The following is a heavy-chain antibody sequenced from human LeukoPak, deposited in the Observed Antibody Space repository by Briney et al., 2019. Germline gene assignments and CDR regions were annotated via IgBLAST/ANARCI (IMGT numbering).Heavy chain of an antibody. V-gene: IGHV3-23*01. J-gene: IGHJ4*02. D-gene: IGHD1-7*01. CDR2: IRGSGDST. CDR3: AKAGGNFVFDY. CDR1: GFTFSNYA. Sequence: HPGGSLRLSCTTSGFTFSNYAMSRVRQAPGKGLEWVSLIRGSGDSTYYADSVKGRFTISRDNSKSALYLQIDSLRAEDTAIYYCAKAGGNFVFDYWGQGTLVTVSS.